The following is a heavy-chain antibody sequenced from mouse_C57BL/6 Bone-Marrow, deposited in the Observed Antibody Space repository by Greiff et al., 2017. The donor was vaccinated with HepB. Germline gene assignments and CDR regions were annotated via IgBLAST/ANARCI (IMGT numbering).Heavy chain of an antibody. J-gene: IGHJ3*01. CDR3: TYGNYSWFAY. V-gene: IGHV1-15*01. CDR1: GYTFTDYE. CDR2: IDPETGGT. Sequence: VQLVESGAELVRPGASVTLSCKASGYTFTDYEMHWVKQTPVHGLEWIGAIDPETGGTAYNQKFKGKAILTADKSSSTAYMELRSLTSEDSAVYYCTYGNYSWFAYWGQGTLVTVSA. D-gene: IGHD2-1*01.